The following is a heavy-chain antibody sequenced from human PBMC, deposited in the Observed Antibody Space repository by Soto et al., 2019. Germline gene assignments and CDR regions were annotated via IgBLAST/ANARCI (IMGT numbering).Heavy chain of an antibody. CDR3: ARPPVGAAAGLQGNWFDP. CDR1: GGSTSSSGYY. CDR2: IYYSGST. D-gene: IGHD6-13*01. J-gene: IGHJ5*02. Sequence: SETLSLTCTVSGGSTSSSGYYWGWIRQPPGKGLEWIGSIYYSGSTLYNPSLKSRVTISVDTSENQFSLKLSSVTAADTAVYYCARPPVGAAAGLQGNWFDPWGQGTLVTVSS. V-gene: IGHV4-39*07.